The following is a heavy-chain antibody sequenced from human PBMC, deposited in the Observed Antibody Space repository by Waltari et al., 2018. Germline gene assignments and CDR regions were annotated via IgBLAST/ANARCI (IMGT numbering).Heavy chain of an antibody. V-gene: IGHV5-51*03. Sequence: EVQLVQSGAEVKKPGESLKISCQGSGYSFTTYWIGGVRPVPGKGLELIVIIYPGDSDAKYRPSFQGQVTISADKSINTAYLQWSSLKASDTAMYYCARDVARDAFDMWGQGTRVTVSS. CDR3: ARDVARDAFDM. J-gene: IGHJ3*02. D-gene: IGHD5-12*01. CDR1: GYSFTTYW. CDR2: IYPGDSDA.